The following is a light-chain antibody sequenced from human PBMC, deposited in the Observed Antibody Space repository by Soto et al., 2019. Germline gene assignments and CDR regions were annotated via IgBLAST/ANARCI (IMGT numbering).Light chain of an antibody. CDR2: EVS. Sequence: QSVLTQPASVSGSPGQSTTISCTGTSSDVGDYDYVSWYQHHPGKAPKLMIYEVSNRPSGVSNRFSGSKSGNTASLTISGLQAEDEADYYCSSYTSSTTSHVLFGGGTKLTVL. V-gene: IGLV2-14*01. J-gene: IGLJ2*01. CDR1: SSDVGDYDY. CDR3: SSYTSSTTSHVL.